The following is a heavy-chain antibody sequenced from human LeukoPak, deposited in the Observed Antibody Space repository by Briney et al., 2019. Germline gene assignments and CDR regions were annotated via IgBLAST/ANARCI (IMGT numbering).Heavy chain of an antibody. CDR1: GGSIRSSYYY. J-gene: IGHJ4*02. CDR2: IYDSGST. Sequence: SESLSLTCTVSGGSIRSSYYYWGWIRQPPGKGLEWIGSIYDSGSTYYNPSLKSRVTISVDTSKNQFSLKLNSVTAADTAVYYCARGRGSTMGYWGQGTLVTVSS. D-gene: IGHD2-2*01. CDR3: ARGRGSTMGY. V-gene: IGHV4-39*01.